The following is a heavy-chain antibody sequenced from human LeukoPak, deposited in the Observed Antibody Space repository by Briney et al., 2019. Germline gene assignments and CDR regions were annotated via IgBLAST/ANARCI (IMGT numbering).Heavy chain of an antibody. CDR2: IYYSGST. J-gene: IGHJ6*02. CDR3: ASGGIVAVPAAGKSYYYYYGMDV. Sequence: PSETLSLTCTVSGGSVSSGSYYWSWIRQPPGKGLEWIGYIYYSGSTNYNPSLKSRVTISVDTSKNQFSLKLSSVTAADTAVYYCASGGIVAVPAAGKSYYYYYGMDVWGQGTTVTVSS. D-gene: IGHD2-2*01. CDR1: GGSVSSGSYY. V-gene: IGHV4-61*01.